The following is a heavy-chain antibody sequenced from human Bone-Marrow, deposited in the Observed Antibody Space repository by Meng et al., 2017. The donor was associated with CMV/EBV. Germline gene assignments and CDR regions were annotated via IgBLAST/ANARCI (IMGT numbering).Heavy chain of an antibody. J-gene: IGHJ6*02. Sequence: ASVKVSCKASGYIFTNYYIHWVRQAPGQGLEWMGWINPNSGVTNYAQKFQGRVTMTSDTSIRTAYMELNSLKFDDTAVYYCAREFWTVPAAMGMDVWGQGTTVTVPS. CDR3: AREFWTVPAAMGMDV. V-gene: IGHV1-2*02. CDR1: GYIFTNYY. D-gene: IGHD2-2*01. CDR2: INPNSGVT.